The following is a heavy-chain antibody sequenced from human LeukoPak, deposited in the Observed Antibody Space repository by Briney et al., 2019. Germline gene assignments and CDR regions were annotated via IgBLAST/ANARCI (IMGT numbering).Heavy chain of an antibody. CDR1: GFTFSSYS. CDR3: ARDVAAGTFDY. CDR2: IRSSSSYI. Sequence: GGSLRLSCAASGFTFSSYSMNWVRQAPGKGLEWVSSIRSSSSYIYYADSVKGRFTISRDNAKNSLYLQMNSLRAEDTAVYYCARDVAAGTFDYWGQGTLDTVSS. V-gene: IGHV3-21*01. J-gene: IGHJ4*02. D-gene: IGHD6-13*01.